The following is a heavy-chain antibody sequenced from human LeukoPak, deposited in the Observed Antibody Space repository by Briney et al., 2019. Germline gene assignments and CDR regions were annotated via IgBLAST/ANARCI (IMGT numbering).Heavy chain of an antibody. Sequence: GRSLRPSCAASGFTFDDCAMHWVRQAPGKGLEWVSGISWNSGSIGYADSVKGRFTISRDNAKNSLYLQMNSLRAEDTALYYCAKDLDRVSYGMDVWGQGTTVTVSS. J-gene: IGHJ6*02. CDR2: ISWNSGSI. V-gene: IGHV3-9*01. CDR1: GFTFDDCA. D-gene: IGHD2-2*03. CDR3: AKDLDRVSYGMDV.